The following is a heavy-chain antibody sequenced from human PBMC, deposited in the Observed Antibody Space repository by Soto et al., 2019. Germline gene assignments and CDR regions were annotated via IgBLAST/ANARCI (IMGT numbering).Heavy chain of an antibody. Sequence: GGSLRLSCAASGFTFNIFGMHWVRQAPGKGLEWVALISNDGTNKYYADSVRGRFTISRDSSKNTVFLQMDSLRADDTAVYYCAKGSTRWLESLLHYWGQATLVTVSS. CDR2: ISNDGTNK. J-gene: IGHJ4*02. CDR1: GFTFNIFG. V-gene: IGHV3-30*18. CDR3: AKGSTRWLESLLHY. D-gene: IGHD5-12*01.